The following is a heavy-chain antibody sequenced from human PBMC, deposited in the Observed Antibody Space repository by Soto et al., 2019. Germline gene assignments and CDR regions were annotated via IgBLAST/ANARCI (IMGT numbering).Heavy chain of an antibody. CDR1: GGSISSGGYY. CDR2: IYYSGST. D-gene: IGHD6-13*01. J-gene: IGHJ4*02. Sequence: PSETLSLTCTVSGGSISSGGYYWSWIRQHPGKGLEWIGYIYYSGSTYYNPSLKSRVTISVDTSKNQFSLKLSSVTAADTAVYYCARGYSSSWHRDSCFDYWGQGTLVTVSS. V-gene: IGHV4-31*03. CDR3: ARGYSSSWHRDSCFDY.